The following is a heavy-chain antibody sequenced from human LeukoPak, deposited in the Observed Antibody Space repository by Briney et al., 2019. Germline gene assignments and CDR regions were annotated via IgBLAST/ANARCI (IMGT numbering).Heavy chain of an antibody. D-gene: IGHD5-18*01. CDR3: ARSPRGYSYHTS. CDR1: DASITTTSYY. J-gene: IGHJ5*02. CDR2: VEDSGGT. Sequence: SETLSLTCTVSDASITTTSYYWGWIRQPPGKGLEWIVSVEDSGGTNYNPSLSSRGTISIDTSKRQFSLSLHSVTAADPAVYHCARSPRGYSYHTSWGQGILVTVSS. V-gene: IGHV4-39*07.